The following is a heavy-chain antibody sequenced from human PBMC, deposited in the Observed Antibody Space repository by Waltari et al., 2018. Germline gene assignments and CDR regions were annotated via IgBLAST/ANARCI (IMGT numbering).Heavy chain of an antibody. Sequence: QVQLVQSGAEVKKPGSSVKVSCKASGGTFSSYAISWVRQAPGQGLEWMGGITPIFGTANYEQKYQGRVTITADESTSTAYMELSSLRSEDTAVYYCARNVVVAATAYYYYGMDVWGQGTTVTVSS. J-gene: IGHJ6*02. CDR3: ARNVVVAATAYYYYGMDV. CDR1: GGTFSSYA. CDR2: ITPIFGTA. D-gene: IGHD2-15*01. V-gene: IGHV1-69*12.